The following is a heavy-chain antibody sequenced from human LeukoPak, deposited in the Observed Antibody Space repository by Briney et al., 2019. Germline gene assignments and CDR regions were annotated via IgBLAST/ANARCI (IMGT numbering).Heavy chain of an antibody. Sequence: SGPTLVNPTQTLTLTCTFSGFSLSTSEVCVSWIRQPPGKALEWLARIDWDNDKYYSTSLKTRLTISKDTSKNQVVLTVTNMDPVDTATYYCARTSTTVTTMGFYYYMDVWGKGTTVTVSS. CDR3: ARTSTTVTTMGFYYYMDV. D-gene: IGHD4-17*01. CDR2: IDWDNDK. CDR1: GFSLSTSEVC. V-gene: IGHV2-70*11. J-gene: IGHJ6*03.